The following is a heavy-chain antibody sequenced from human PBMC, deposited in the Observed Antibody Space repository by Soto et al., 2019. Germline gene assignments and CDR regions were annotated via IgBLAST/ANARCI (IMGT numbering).Heavy chain of an antibody. V-gene: IGHV3-23*01. CDR2: ISGSGFKK. J-gene: IGHJ5*02. CDR3: AKNQGVELVPLATVDWFDP. CDR1: VFIFEYFA. Sequence: GGALRLACAASVFIFEYFAISWVRQAPGKGLELISSISGSGFKKYYADSVKGRFTISIDNSKSTVYLELNNLSAEDTAVYHCAKNQGVELVPLATVDWFDPWGQGSVVTVSS. D-gene: IGHD1-26*01.